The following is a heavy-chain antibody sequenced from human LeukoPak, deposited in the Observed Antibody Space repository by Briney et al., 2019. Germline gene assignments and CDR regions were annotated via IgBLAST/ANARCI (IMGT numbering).Heavy chain of an antibody. CDR2: SSAYNGNT. V-gene: IGHV1-18*01. Sequence: ASVKVSCKASGYTFSNYGISWVRQAPGQGLEWMGWSSAYNGNTNYVQKLQGRVTMTTDTSTNTAYMELRSLRSDDTAVYYCARDKAIAAGGTYFDCWGQGTLVTVSS. CDR1: GYTFSNYG. J-gene: IGHJ4*02. D-gene: IGHD6-13*01. CDR3: ARDKAIAAGGTYFDC.